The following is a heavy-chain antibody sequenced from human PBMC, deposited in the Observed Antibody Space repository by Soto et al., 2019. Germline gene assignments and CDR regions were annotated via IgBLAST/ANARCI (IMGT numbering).Heavy chain of an antibody. V-gene: IGHV4-4*02. CDR3: AREKDCSSTSCYGTNWFDP. CDR2: IYHSGST. Sequence: PSETLSLTCAVSSGSISSSNWWSWVRQPPGKGLEWIGEIYHSGSTNYNPSLKSRVTISVDKSKNQFSLKLSSVTAADTAVYYCAREKDCSSTSCYGTNWFDPWGQGTLVTVSS. CDR1: SGSISSSNW. J-gene: IGHJ5*02. D-gene: IGHD2-2*01.